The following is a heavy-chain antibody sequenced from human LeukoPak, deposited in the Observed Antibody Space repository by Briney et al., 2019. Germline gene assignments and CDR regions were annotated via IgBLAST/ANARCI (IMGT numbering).Heavy chain of an antibody. D-gene: IGHD6-6*01. CDR1: GFTVSNNY. Sequence: PGRSLRLSCAASGFTVSNNYMSWVRQAPGKGLEWVSVIYSGGSTYYADSVKGRFTISRDTSKNTLSLQMNSLRAEDTAVYYCASLSLGHYWGQETLVTVSS. CDR2: IYSGGST. CDR3: ASLSLGHY. J-gene: IGHJ4*02. V-gene: IGHV3-53*01.